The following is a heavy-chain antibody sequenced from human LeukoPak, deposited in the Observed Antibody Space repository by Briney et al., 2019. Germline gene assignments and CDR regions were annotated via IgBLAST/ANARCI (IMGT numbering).Heavy chain of an antibody. CDR1: GYTFTSYY. D-gene: IGHD2-15*01. CDR3: ARDQAYCSGGSCYSFQH. CDR2: INPSGGST. J-gene: IGHJ1*01. Sequence: EASVKVSCKASGYTFTSYYMHWVRQAPGQGLEWMGIINPSGGSTSYAQKFQGRVTMTRDTSTSTVYMELSSLRSEDTAVYYCARDQAYCSGGSCYSFQHWGQGTLVTVSS. V-gene: IGHV1-46*01.